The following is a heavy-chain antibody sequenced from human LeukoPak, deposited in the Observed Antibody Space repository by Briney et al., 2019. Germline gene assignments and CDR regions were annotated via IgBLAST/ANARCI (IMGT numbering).Heavy chain of an antibody. D-gene: IGHD6-19*01. CDR2: INHSGST. Sequence: SETLSLTCAVYGGSFSGYYWSWIRQPPGKGLEWIGEINHSGSTNYNPSLKSRVTISVDTSKNQFSLKLSSVTAADTAVYYCARGLEPGYSSGWYYYWGQGTLVTVSS. J-gene: IGHJ4*02. CDR3: ARGLEPGYSSGWYYY. CDR1: GGSFSGYY. V-gene: IGHV4-34*01.